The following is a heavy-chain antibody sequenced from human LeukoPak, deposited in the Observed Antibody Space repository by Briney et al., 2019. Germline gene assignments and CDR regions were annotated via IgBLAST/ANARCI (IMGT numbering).Heavy chain of an antibody. CDR1: DDSISDYY. CDR2: IYYRGST. CDR3: ARDRYSGYDGFGAFDI. V-gene: IGHV4-59*01. D-gene: IGHD5-12*01. Sequence: SETLSLTCTVSDDSISDYYRGWIRQPPGKGLEWIGFIYYRGSTNYNPSLESRVTISVDTSKNRFSLKLSSVTAADTAVYYCARDRYSGYDGFGAFDIWGQGTMVTVSS. J-gene: IGHJ3*02.